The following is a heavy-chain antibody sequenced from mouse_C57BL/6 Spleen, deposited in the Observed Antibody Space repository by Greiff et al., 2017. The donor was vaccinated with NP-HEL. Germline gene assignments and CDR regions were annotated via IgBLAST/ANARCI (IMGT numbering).Heavy chain of an antibody. CDR3: ARHEGRLTGVDY. CDR1: GFTFSSYG. J-gene: IGHJ2*01. V-gene: IGHV5-6*01. Sequence: EVQGVESGGDLVKPGGSLKLSCAASGFTFSSYGMSWVRQTPDKRLEWVATISSGGSYTYYPDSVKGRFTISRDNAKNTLYLQMSSLKSEDTAMYYCARHEGRLTGVDYWGQGTTLTVSS. CDR2: ISSGGSYT. D-gene: IGHD4-1*01.